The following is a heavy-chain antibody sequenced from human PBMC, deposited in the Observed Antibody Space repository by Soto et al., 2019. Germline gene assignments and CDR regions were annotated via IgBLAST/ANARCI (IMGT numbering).Heavy chain of an antibody. V-gene: IGHV1-24*01. Sequence: QVQLVQSGAEVKKPGASVKVSCKVSGYTLTELSMHWVRQAPGKGLEWMGGFDPEDGETIYAQKFQGRVTXTXXTSTDTAYMELSSLRSEDTAVYYCASAAVTTDFDYWGQGTLVTVSS. CDR1: GYTLTELS. J-gene: IGHJ4*02. D-gene: IGHD4-17*01. CDR2: FDPEDGET. CDR3: ASAAVTTDFDY.